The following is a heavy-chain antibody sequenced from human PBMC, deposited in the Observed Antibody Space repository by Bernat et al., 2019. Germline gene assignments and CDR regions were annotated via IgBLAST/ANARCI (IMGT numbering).Heavy chain of an antibody. J-gene: IGHJ4*02. V-gene: IGHV4-39*01. Sequence: QLQLQESGPGLVKPSETLSLTCTVSGGSISSSSYYWGWIRQPPGKGLEWIGSIYYSGSTYYNPSLKSRVTISVDTSKNQFSLKLSSVTAADTAVYYCARPSGYYYGEIDYWGQGTLVTVSS. CDR1: GGSISSSSYY. CDR3: ARPSGYYYGEIDY. CDR2: IYYSGST. D-gene: IGHD3-22*01.